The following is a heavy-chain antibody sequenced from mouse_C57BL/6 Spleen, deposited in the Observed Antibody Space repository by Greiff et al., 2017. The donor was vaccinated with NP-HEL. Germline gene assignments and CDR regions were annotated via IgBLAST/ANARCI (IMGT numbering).Heavy chain of an antibody. CDR1: GYTFTSYW. D-gene: IGHD2-4*01. Sequence: VKLQQPGAELVRPGTSVKLSCKASGYTFTSYWMHWVKQRPGQGLEWIGVIDPSDSYTNYNQKFKGKATLTVDTSSITAYMQLSSLTSEDSEVYYCARPPYDYDGMDYWGQGTSVTVSS. V-gene: IGHV1-59*01. CDR2: IDPSDSYT. J-gene: IGHJ4*01. CDR3: ARPPYDYDGMDY.